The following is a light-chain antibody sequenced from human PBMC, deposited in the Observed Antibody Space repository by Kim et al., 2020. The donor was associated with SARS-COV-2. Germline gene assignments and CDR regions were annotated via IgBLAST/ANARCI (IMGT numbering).Light chain of an antibody. Sequence: EIVMTQSPDTLSVSPGERVTLSCRASQGVSADLAWYQQKPGQAPRLLIYGVSTRATGIPARFSGSGSGTEFTLTISSLQSEDFAVYYCQQYNKGLTFGGGTKVEIK. J-gene: IGKJ4*01. V-gene: IGKV3-15*01. CDR2: GVS. CDR3: QQYNKGLT. CDR1: QGVSAD.